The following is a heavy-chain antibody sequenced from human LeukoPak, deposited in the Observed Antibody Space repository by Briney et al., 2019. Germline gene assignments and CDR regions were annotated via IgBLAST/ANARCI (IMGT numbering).Heavy chain of an antibody. CDR1: GFTFSSYW. D-gene: IGHD1-26*01. CDR2: IKQDGSEK. V-gene: IGHV3-7*03. Sequence: PGGSLRLSCAASGFTFSSYWMSWVRQAPGKGLEWVANIKQDGSEKYYVDSVKGRFTISRDNSKNTLYLQMNSLRAEDTAVYYCANRAALWEYPGDYWGQGTLVTVSS. CDR3: ANRAALWEYPGDY. J-gene: IGHJ4*02.